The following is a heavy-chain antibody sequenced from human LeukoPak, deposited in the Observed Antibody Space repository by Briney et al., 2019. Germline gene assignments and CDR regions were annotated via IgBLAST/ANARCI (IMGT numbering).Heavy chain of an antibody. CDR1: GGSIGSGGYY. V-gene: IGHV4-30-2*01. CDR3: ARDPAVPSNYMDV. CDR2: IYHSGST. J-gene: IGHJ6*03. Sequence: SQTLSLTCTVSGGSIGSGGYYWSWIRQPPGKGLEWIGYIYHSGSTYYNPSLKSRVTISVDRSKNQFSLKLSSVTAADTAVYYCARDPAVPSNYMDVWGKGTTVTVSS.